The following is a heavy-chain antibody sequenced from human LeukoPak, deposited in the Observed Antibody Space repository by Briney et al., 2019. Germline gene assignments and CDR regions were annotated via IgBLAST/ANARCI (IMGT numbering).Heavy chain of an antibody. V-gene: IGHV3-33*01. CDR1: GFTFSSYG. CDR3: ARDLGAAGYWYFDL. J-gene: IGHJ2*01. Sequence: GGSLRLSCAASGFTFSSYGMHWVRQAPGKGLEWVAVIWYDGSNNYYAVSVKGRFTISRDNSKNTLFLQMNSLRAEDTAVYYCARDLGAAGYWYFDLWGRGTLVTVSS. D-gene: IGHD6-13*01. CDR2: IWYDGSNN.